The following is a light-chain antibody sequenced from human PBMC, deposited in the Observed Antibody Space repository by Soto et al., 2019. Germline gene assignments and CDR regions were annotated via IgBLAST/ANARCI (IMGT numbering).Light chain of an antibody. CDR2: GAS. Sequence: EIVLTQSPATLSLSPGERATLSCRASQSVSSNLAWYQQKPGQAPRLLIYGASSRATGIPDRFSGSGSGTDFTLTISRLEPEDFAVYYCQQYCSSRTWTFGQGTKVDIK. CDR3: QQYCSSRTWT. V-gene: IGKV3-20*01. J-gene: IGKJ1*01. CDR1: QSVSSN.